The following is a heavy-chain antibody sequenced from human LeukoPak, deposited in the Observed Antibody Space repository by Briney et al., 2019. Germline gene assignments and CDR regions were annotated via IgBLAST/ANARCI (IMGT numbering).Heavy chain of an antibody. CDR2: IYYSGST. CDR3: ARVDCSSSSCYPDY. J-gene: IGHJ4*02. CDR1: GGSVSRSSYY. D-gene: IGHD2-2*01. V-gene: IGHV4-39*07. Sequence: SETLSLTCTVSGGSVSRSSYYWGWIRQPPGKGLEWIGSIYYSGSTYYNPSLKSRVTISVDTSKNQFSLKLSSATAADTAVYYCARVDCSSSSCYPDYWGQGSLVTVSS.